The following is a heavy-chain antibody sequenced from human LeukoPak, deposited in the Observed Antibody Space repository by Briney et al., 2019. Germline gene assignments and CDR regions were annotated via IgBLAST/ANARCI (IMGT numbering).Heavy chain of an antibody. Sequence: SETLSLTCTVSGGSISSSSYYWGWIRQPPGKGLEWIGSIYYSGSTYYNPSLKSRVTISVDTSKNQFSLKLSSVTAADTAVYYCASYYYGSGSYPWFDPWGQGTLVTVSS. CDR1: GGSISSSSYY. J-gene: IGHJ5*02. V-gene: IGHV4-39*07. CDR3: ASYYYGSGSYPWFDP. CDR2: IYYSGST. D-gene: IGHD3-10*01.